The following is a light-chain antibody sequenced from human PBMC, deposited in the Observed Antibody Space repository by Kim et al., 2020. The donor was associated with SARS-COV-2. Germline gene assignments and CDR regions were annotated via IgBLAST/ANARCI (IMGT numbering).Light chain of an antibody. Sequence: QSVVTQPPSASGSPGQSVAISCTGTTNDVGAYNYVSWYQQHPGKAPKLILYELTKRPSGVPDRFSGSKSGNTASLTVSGLQAEDEAHYYCSSYAGTNNVIFGGGTQLTVL. V-gene: IGLV2-8*01. CDR1: TNDVGAYNY. CDR2: ELT. CDR3: SSYAGTNNVI. J-gene: IGLJ2*01.